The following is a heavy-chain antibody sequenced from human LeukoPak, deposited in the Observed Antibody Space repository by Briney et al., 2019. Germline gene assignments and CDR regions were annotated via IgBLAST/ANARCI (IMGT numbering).Heavy chain of an antibody. CDR1: GFTFSDYS. CDR3: ARDYKYAFDN. J-gene: IGHJ4*02. CDR2: IGIDSGNT. Sequence: PGGSLRLSCAASGFTFSDYSMNWVRQAPGKGLEWISYIGIDSGNTNYADSVKGRFTISGDKAKNSLYLQMNCLRVEDTAVYYCARDYKYAFDNWGQGTLVTVSS. D-gene: IGHD5-24*01. V-gene: IGHV3-48*01.